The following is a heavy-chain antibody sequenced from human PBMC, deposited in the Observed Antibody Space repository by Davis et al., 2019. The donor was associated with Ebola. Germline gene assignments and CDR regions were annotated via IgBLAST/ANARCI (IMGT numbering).Heavy chain of an antibody. CDR2: ISYDGSNK. CDR3: ARRADY. D-gene: IGHD1-14*01. V-gene: IGHV3-30-3*01. Sequence: GESLKISCAASGFTFSSYAMHWVRQAPGKGLEWVALISYDGSNKYYADSVKGRFTVSRDTSKNTLYLQMNSLRAEDTAVYYCARRADYWGQGTLVTVSS. CDR1: GFTFSSYA. J-gene: IGHJ4*02.